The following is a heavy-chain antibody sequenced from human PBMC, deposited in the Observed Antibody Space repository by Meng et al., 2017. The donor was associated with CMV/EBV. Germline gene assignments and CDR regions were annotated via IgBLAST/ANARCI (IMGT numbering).Heavy chain of an antibody. Sequence: GESLKISCAASGFTFSSYWMSWVRQAPGKGLEWVANIKQGGSEKYYVDSVKGRFTISRDNAKNSLYLQMNSLRAEDTAVYYCVREEDYYGMDVWGQGTTVTVSS. J-gene: IGHJ6*02. V-gene: IGHV3-7*01. CDR1: GFTFSSYW. CDR2: IKQGGSEK. CDR3: VREEDYYGMDV.